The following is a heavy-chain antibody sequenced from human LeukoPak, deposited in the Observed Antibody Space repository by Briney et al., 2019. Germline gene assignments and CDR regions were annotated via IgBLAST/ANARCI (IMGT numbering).Heavy chain of an antibody. V-gene: IGHV1-2*02. Sequence: VASVKVSCKASGYTFTGYYMHWVRQALGQGLEWMGWIDPNSGGTNYAQKFQDRVTMTRDTSISTVHMELNRLTSDDTAVYYCARGGGGLVYWGPGTQVTVSS. CDR1: GYTFTGYY. CDR2: IDPNSGGT. CDR3: ARGGGGLVY. D-gene: IGHD2-15*01. J-gene: IGHJ4*02.